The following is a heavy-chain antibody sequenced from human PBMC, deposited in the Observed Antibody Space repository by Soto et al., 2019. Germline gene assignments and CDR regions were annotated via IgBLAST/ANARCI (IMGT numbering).Heavy chain of an antibody. CDR1: GGSISSYY. J-gene: IGHJ4*02. CDR2: IYYSGST. V-gene: IGHV4-59*01. Sequence: TSETLSLTCTVSGGSISSYYWSWIRQPPGKGLEWIGYIYYSGSTNYNPSLKIRVTISVVTSKIQFSLKLSSVTAADTAVYYCARSYTIFGVVIKYYFDYWGQGTLVTVSS. D-gene: IGHD3-3*01. CDR3: ARSYTIFGVVIKYYFDY.